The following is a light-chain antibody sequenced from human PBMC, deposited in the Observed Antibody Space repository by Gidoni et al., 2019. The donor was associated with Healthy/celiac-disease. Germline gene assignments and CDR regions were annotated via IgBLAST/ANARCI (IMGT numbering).Light chain of an antibody. CDR2: DAS. Sequence: DIQMTQSPSSLSASVGDRVTITCQASQEISNYLNWYQQKPGKAPKLLIYDASNLETGVPSRFSGSGSGTDFTFTISSLQPEDIATYYCQQYDNLPRTFXXXTKLEIK. V-gene: IGKV1-33*01. J-gene: IGKJ2*01. CDR3: QQYDNLPRT. CDR1: QEISNY.